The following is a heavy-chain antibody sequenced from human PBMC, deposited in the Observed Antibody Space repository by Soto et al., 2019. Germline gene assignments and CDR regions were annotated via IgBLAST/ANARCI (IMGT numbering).Heavy chain of an antibody. Sequence: PGGSLRLSCVVSGFSFSSVWMTWVRQAPGKGLECVANIKYDGSEEYYVDSVKGRFTISRDNAKNSLYLQMNSLTAEDTAVYYCAKGRSKSSSLFDLWGQGTLVTVSS. CDR3: AKGRSKSSSLFDL. J-gene: IGHJ4*02. CDR1: GFSFSSVW. CDR2: IKYDGSEE. V-gene: IGHV3-7*03. D-gene: IGHD6-13*01.